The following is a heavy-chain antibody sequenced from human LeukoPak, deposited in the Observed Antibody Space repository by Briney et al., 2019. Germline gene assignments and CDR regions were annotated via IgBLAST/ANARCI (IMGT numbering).Heavy chain of an antibody. CDR2: IYSGGST. CDR1: GFTVSSNY. J-gene: IGHJ6*02. Sequence: GGSLRLSCAASGFTVSSNYMSWVRQAPGKGLEWVSVIYSGGSTYYADSVKGRFTISRHNSKNTLYPQTNSLRSENTAVYYCARVPSMVRGVIAYYYYGMDVWGQGTTVTASS. V-gene: IGHV3-53*04. D-gene: IGHD3-10*01. CDR3: ARVPSMVRGVIAYYYYGMDV.